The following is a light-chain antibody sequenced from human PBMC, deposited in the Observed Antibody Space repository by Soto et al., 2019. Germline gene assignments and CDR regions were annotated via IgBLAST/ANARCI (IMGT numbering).Light chain of an antibody. CDR3: HQYNDWPVYT. V-gene: IGKV3-15*01. CDR2: AAT. CDR1: QTVHSN. Sequence: EIVMTQSPANLSVSPGGRATLSCRASQTVHSNLAWYQHKSGQAPRLLIYAATTRATGIPARISGSGSSTEFTLTITSLQSEDSAVYFCHQYNDWPVYTFGPGTKLEIK. J-gene: IGKJ2*01.